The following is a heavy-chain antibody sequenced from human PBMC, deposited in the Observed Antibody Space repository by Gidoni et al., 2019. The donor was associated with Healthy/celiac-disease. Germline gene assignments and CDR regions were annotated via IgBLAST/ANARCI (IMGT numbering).Heavy chain of an antibody. V-gene: IGHV3-7*03. CDR2: IKQNGSEK. D-gene: IGHD3-22*01. Sequence: EWVANIKQNGSEKYYVDSVKGRFTISRDNAKNSLYLQMNSLRAEDTAVYYCARDFDSSGYYDAYFDYWGQGTLVTVSS. CDR3: ARDFDSSGYYDAYFDY. J-gene: IGHJ4*02.